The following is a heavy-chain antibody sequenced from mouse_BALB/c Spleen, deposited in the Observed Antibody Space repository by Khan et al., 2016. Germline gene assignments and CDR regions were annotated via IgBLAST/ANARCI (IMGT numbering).Heavy chain of an antibody. CDR1: GFSITGFA. CDR2: IWGDGST. V-gene: IGHV2-6-7*01. CDR3: ASYYGYDGGFAY. J-gene: IGHJ3*01. Sequence: VQLQESGPGLVAPSQSLSITCTVSGFSITGFAVNWVRQPPGKGLEWLGVIWGDGSTDYDSALKSRLSISKDDSKSQVFLKMNSLQTDDTARYYCASYYGYDGGFAYWGQGTLVTVSA. D-gene: IGHD2-2*01.